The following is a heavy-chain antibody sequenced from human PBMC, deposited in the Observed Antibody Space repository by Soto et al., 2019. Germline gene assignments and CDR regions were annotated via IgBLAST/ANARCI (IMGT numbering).Heavy chain of an antibody. Sequence: QVQLVQSGAEAKKPGSSVKVSCKASGGTFSSYAISWVRQAPGQGLEWMGGIIPIFGTANYAQKFQGRVTITADESTSTAYMELSSLRSEDTAVYYCTRSHSGSYYNDYYYYGMDVWGQGTTVTVSS. CDR2: IIPIFGTA. D-gene: IGHD3-10*01. CDR1: GGTFSSYA. V-gene: IGHV1-69*12. J-gene: IGHJ6*02. CDR3: TRSHSGSYYNDYYYYGMDV.